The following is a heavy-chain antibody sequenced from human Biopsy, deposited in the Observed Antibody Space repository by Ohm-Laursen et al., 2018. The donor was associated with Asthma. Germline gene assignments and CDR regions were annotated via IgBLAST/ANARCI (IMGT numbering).Heavy chain of an antibody. CDR1: GYTFTSYS. J-gene: IGHJ6*02. D-gene: IGHD4-17*01. Sequence: ASVKVSCKASGYTFTSYSMHWVRQAPGQGLEWMGIINPSGGSTSYAQKFQGGVTITADESTSTAYMELTSLRKEDTAVYYCARGGYYGDRRHHNGLDVWGQGTTVTVSS. V-gene: IGHV1-46*01. CDR2: INPSGGST. CDR3: ARGGYYGDRRHHNGLDV.